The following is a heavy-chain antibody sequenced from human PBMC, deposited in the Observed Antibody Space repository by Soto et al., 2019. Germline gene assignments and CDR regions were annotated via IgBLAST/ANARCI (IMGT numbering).Heavy chain of an antibody. CDR3: TSRRDWTXVDPFDY. CDR2: IRNKDNNYAT. D-gene: IGHD2-21*01. Sequence: GGSLRLSCAASGFTFSESAMHWVRQASGKGLEWVGRIRNKDNNYATAYTASVKGRFTISRDDSKNTVYLQMNSLKIDDTAVYYCTSRRDWTXVDPFDYWGLGTLVTVSS. V-gene: IGHV3-73*01. CDR1: GFTFSESA. J-gene: IGHJ4*02.